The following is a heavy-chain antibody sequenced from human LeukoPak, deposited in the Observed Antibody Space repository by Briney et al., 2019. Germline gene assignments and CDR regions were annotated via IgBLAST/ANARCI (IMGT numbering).Heavy chain of an antibody. CDR3: ARGSAFSYYYDSSGYYYSGFDY. J-gene: IGHJ4*02. D-gene: IGHD3-22*01. CDR2: INHSGST. CDR1: GGSISSYY. Sequence: SETLSLTCTVSGGSISSYYWSWIRQPPGKGLEWIGEINHSGSTNYNPSLKSRVTISVDTSKNQFSLKLSSVTAADTAVYYCARGSAFSYYYDSSGYYYSGFDYWGQGTLVTVSS. V-gene: IGHV4-34*01.